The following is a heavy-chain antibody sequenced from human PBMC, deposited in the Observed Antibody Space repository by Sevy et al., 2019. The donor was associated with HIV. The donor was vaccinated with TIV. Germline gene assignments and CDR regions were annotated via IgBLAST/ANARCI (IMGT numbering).Heavy chain of an antibody. CDR1: GFRFNNFG. V-gene: IGHV3-30*02. J-gene: IGHJ6*02. CDR2: IRYDGINK. Sequence: GGSLRLSCAASGFRFNNFGMYWVRQAPGKGLEGVAFIRYDGINKYYVDSVKGRSTISRDNSKDTLYQEMKSLRLEDTAIYYCAKGGSGGIDHYGMDVWGQGTTVTVS. D-gene: IGHD6-25*01. CDR3: AKGGSGGIDHYGMDV.